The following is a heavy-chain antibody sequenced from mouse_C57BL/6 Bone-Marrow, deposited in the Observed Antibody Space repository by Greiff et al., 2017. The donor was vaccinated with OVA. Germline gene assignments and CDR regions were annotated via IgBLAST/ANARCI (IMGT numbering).Heavy chain of an antibody. CDR3: TRLGTLAY. CDR2: IYPGNSDT. J-gene: IGHJ3*01. V-gene: IGHV1-5*01. CDR1: GYTFTSYW. Sequence: VQLQQSGTVLARPGASVKMSCKTSGYTFTSYWMHWVKQRPGQGLEWIGAIYPGNSDTSYNQKFKGKANLTAVTSASTAYLELSSLTSEDSAVYYCTRLGTLAYWGQGTPVTVSA.